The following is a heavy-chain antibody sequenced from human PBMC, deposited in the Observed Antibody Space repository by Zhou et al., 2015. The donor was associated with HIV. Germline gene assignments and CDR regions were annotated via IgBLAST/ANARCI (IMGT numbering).Heavy chain of an antibody. J-gene: IGHJ5*02. CDR1: GGTFSSYT. D-gene: IGHD4-11*01. Sequence: QVQLVQSGAEVKKPGSSVKVSCKASGGTFSSYTISWVRQAPGQGLEWMGRIIPILGIANYAQKFQGRVTITADKSTSTAYMELSSLRSEDTAVYYCARDLRPTADAVNWFDPWGQGTLVTVSS. V-gene: IGHV1-69*08. CDR2: IIPILGIA. CDR3: ARDLRPTADAVNWFDP.